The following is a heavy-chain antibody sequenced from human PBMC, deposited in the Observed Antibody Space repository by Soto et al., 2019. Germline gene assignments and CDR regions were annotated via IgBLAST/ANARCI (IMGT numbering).Heavy chain of an antibody. J-gene: IGHJ4*02. D-gene: IGHD5-12*01. Sequence: SETLSLTCTVSGGSISSYYWSWIRQPPGKGLEWIGYIYYSGSTNYNPSLKSRVTISVDTSKNQFSLKLSSVTAADTAVYYCASRRPRRDGYKLGYYFDYWGQGTLVTVSS. CDR2: IYYSGST. CDR1: GGSISSYY. V-gene: IGHV4-59*08. CDR3: ASRRPRRDGYKLGYYFDY.